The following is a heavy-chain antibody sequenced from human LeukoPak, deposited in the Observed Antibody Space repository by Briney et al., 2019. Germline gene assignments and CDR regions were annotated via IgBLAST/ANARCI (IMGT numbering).Heavy chain of an antibody. V-gene: IGHV3-7*03. J-gene: IGHJ4*02. D-gene: IGHD3-22*01. CDR1: GFTFSSYW. Sequence: GGSLRLSCAASGFTFSSYWMSWVRQAPGKGLEWVANIKQDGSEKYYVDSVKGRFTISRDNAKNSLYLQMNSLRAEDTALYYCAKGSYYYDSSGYTHLDYWGQGTLVTVSS. CDR3: AKGSYYYDSSGYTHLDY. CDR2: IKQDGSEK.